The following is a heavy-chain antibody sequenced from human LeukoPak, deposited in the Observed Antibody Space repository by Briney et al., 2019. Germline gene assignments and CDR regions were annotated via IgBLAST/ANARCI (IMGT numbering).Heavy chain of an antibody. D-gene: IGHD6-19*01. CDR3: ARDEAVAGTANNWFDP. CDR2: IYYSGST. V-gene: IGHV4-39*07. J-gene: IGHJ5*02. Sequence: WVRQAPGKGLEWIGSIYYSGSTYYNPSLKSRVTISVDTSKNQFSLKLSSVTAADTAVYYCARDEAVAGTANNWFDPWGQGTLVTVSS.